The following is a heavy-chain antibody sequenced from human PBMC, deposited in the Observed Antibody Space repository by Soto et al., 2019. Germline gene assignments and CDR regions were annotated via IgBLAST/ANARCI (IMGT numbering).Heavy chain of an antibody. CDR1: GGSCRGYY. CDR2: INHSGST. D-gene: IGHD3-10*01. Sequence: YETQSLTCAVDGGSCRGYYGSWIRQPPGKGLEWIGEINHSGSTNYNPSLKSRVTISVDTSKNQFSLKLSSVTAADTAVYYCAREQWFGELSSDYWGQGTLVTVS. CDR3: AREQWFGELSSDY. J-gene: IGHJ4*02. V-gene: IGHV4-34*01.